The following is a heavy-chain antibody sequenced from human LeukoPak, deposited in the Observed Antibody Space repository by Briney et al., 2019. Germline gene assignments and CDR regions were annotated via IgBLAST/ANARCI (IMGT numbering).Heavy chain of an antibody. CDR1: GYSISTGYY. Sequence: SETLSLTCTVSGYSISTGYYWDWIRPPPGKGLEWIGTFYHGGSTYYNPSLKRRVTMSVDTSKNQLSLKMISVTAADTAVYYCARGVIAAGGNDFDYWGQGTLVTVSS. CDR3: ARGVIAAGGNDFDY. D-gene: IGHD6-13*01. V-gene: IGHV4-38-2*02. CDR2: FYHGGST. J-gene: IGHJ4*02.